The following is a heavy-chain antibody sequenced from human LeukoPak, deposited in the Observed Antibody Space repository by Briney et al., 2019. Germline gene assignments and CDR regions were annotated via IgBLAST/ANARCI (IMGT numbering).Heavy chain of an antibody. J-gene: IGHJ4*02. V-gene: IGHV3-49*03. CDR2: IRSKAYGGTT. D-gene: IGHD3-10*01. CDR3: TRVWDYYGSGS. CDR1: GGSMYDYY. Sequence: LSLTCTVSGGSMYDYYWSWFRQAPGKGLEWVGFIRSKAYGGTTEYAASVKGRFTISRDDSKSIAYLQMNSLKTEDTAVYYRTRVWDYYGSGSWGQGTLVTVSS.